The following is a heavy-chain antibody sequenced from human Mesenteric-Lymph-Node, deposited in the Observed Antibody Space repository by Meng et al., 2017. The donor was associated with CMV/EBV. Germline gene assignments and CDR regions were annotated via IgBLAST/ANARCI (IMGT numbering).Heavy chain of an antibody. CDR3: AKAGPFYDLLTGYFKMEYYFDY. Sequence: GESLKISCAASGFVFSSYAMHWVRQAPGKGLEWVALISYDGRDANYADSVKGRFTISRDNSKHTLYVQMDSLRAEDTAVYYCAKAGPFYDLLTGYFKMEYYFDYWGQGTLVTVSS. CDR2: ISYDGRDA. J-gene: IGHJ4*02. D-gene: IGHD3-9*01. V-gene: IGHV3-30*04. CDR1: GFVFSSYA.